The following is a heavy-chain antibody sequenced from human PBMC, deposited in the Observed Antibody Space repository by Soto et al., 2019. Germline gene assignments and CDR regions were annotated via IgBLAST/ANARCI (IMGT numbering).Heavy chain of an antibody. J-gene: IGHJ4*02. CDR3: ARGTSGYYYLDS. D-gene: IGHD3-22*01. CDR1: GASISSSNW. V-gene: IGHV4-4*02. CDR2: IYPSGST. Sequence: PSETLSLTCDVSGASISSSNWWSWVRQSPGKGLQWIGEIYPSGSTNYSPSLETRLTMSVDKPKNQFSLRLGSVTAEDTAIYYCARGTSGYYYLDSWGPGTLVTVSS.